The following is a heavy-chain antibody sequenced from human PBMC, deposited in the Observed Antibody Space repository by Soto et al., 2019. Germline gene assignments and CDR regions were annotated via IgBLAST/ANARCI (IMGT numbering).Heavy chain of an antibody. J-gene: IGHJ4*02. CDR3: ARVPWYL. CDR1: GFTVSNNY. CDR2: IYSGGNT. V-gene: IGHV3-53*01. Sequence: GGSLRLSCAASGFTVSNNYMSWVRQAPGKGLEWVSVIYSGGNTYFADSVKGRFTISRDNSKNTLYLQMNSLRAEDTAVYYCARVPWYLWGQGTLVTVSS. D-gene: IGHD1-20*01.